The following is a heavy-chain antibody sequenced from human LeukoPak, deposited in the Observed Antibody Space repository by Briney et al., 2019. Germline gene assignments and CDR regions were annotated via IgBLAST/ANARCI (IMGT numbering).Heavy chain of an antibody. CDR1: GFTFSSYA. V-gene: IGHV3-23*01. Sequence: PGGSLRLSCAASGFTFSSYAMSWVRQAPGKGLEWVSAISGSGGSTYYADSVKGRFTISRDNSKNTLYLQMNSLRAEDTAVHYCAKVGAAAISRRPNNRFDPWGQGTLVTVSS. D-gene: IGHD2-2*01. CDR2: ISGSGGST. CDR3: AKVGAAAISRRPNNRFDP. J-gene: IGHJ5*02.